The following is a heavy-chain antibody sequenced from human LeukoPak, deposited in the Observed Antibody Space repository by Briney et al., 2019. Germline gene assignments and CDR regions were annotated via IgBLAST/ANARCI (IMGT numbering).Heavy chain of an antibody. V-gene: IGHV3-48*01. CDR2: ISHSSSTI. Sequence: GGSLRLSCAASGFTFSSYSMNWVRQAPGKGLEWVSYISHSSSTIYYADSVKGRFTISRDNAKKSLYLQMNSLRAEDTAVYYCARDPGYSYGYDYWGQGTLVTVSS. D-gene: IGHD5-18*01. J-gene: IGHJ4*02. CDR1: GFTFSSYS. CDR3: ARDPGYSYGYDY.